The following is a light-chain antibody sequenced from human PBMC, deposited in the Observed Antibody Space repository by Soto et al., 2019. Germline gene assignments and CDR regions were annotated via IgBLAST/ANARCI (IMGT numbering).Light chain of an antibody. CDR3: QQYYNNPLT. J-gene: IGKJ4*01. CDR1: ESVLLSSANKNY. Sequence: DIVMTQYPDSLALSLGDRSTINCNPSESVLLSSANKNYLAWYQQKPGQPPKLLIYWASTRESGVPDRFSGSGSGTDFTLTISSLQAEDVAVYYCQQYYNNPLTFGGGTKVDIK. V-gene: IGKV4-1*01. CDR2: WAS.